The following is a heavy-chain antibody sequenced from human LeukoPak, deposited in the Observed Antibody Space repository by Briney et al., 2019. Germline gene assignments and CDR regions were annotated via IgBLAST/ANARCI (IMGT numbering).Heavy chain of an antibody. J-gene: IGHJ4*02. CDR1: GFSVSSNY. CDR2: NYSGGST. V-gene: IGHV3-53*01. Sequence: GGSLRLSCAASGFSVSSNYMSWVRQAPGKGLEWVSVNYSGGSTYHADSVKGRFTISRDNSKNTLYLQMNSLRAEDTAVYYCAREVTEEMATTIDYWGQGTLVTVSS. CDR3: AREVTEEMATTIDY. D-gene: IGHD5-24*01.